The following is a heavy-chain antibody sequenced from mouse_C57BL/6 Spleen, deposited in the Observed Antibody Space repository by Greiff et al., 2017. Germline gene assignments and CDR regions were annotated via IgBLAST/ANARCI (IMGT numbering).Heavy chain of an antibody. CDR3: ARHEGYDGYLYYFDY. Sequence: ESGAELVKPGASVKLSCKASGYTFTEYTIHWVKQRSGQGLEWIGWFYPGSGSIKYNEKFKDKATLTADKSSSTVYMELSRLTSEDSAVYFCARHEGYDGYLYYFDYWGQGTTLTVSS. J-gene: IGHJ2*01. CDR1: GYTFTEYT. V-gene: IGHV1-62-2*01. D-gene: IGHD2-3*01. CDR2: FYPGSGSI.